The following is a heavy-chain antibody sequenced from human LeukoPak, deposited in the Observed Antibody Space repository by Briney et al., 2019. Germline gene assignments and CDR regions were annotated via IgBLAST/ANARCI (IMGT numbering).Heavy chain of an antibody. V-gene: IGHV3-33*01. J-gene: IGHJ5*01. CDR2: IGYDGSNN. CDR1: GFTFSSFG. D-gene: IGHD3-10*01. Sequence: GGSLRLSCAASGFTFSSFGMHWVRQAPGQGLEWVASIGYDGSNNYYADSVKGRFTISRDNAKNSLYLQMNSLRAEDTAVYFCARRVGFYGSGSLNYFDPWGQGILVSVSS. CDR3: ARRVGFYGSGSLNYFDP.